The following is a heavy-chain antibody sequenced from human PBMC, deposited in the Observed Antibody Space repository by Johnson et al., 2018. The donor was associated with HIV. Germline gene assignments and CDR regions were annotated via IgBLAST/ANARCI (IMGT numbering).Heavy chain of an antibody. CDR2: IYSGGSA. J-gene: IGHJ3*02. Sequence: EVKLVESGGGLVQPGGSLRLSCAASGFTVSSNYMSWVRRAPGKGLEWVSVIYSGGSAYYADSVKGRFTISRDNSKNTLYLQMNSLRAEDTAVYYCARVTPQRGDNDVFDIWGQGTMVTVSS. CDR3: ARVTPQRGDNDVFDI. CDR1: GFTVSSNY. D-gene: IGHD3-16*01. V-gene: IGHV3-66*01.